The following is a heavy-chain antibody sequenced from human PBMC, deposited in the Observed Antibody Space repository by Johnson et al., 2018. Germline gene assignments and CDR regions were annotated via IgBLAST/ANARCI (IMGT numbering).Heavy chain of an antibody. CDR3: ARVARFWPQYYYYMDV. V-gene: IGHV3-30*03. CDR2: ISYDGSNK. CDR1: GFTFSSYG. Sequence: QVQLQESGGGVVQXGRSLRLSCAASGFTFSSYGMHWVRQAPGKGLEWVAVISYDGSNKYYADSVKGRFTISRDNAKNSLYLQMNSLRAEDTAVYYCARVARFWPQYYYYMDVWGKGTTVTVSS. J-gene: IGHJ6*03. D-gene: IGHD3-3*01.